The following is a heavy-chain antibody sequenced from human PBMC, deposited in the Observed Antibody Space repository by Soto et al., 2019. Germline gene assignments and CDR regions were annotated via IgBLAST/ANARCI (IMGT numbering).Heavy chain of an antibody. CDR2: IWYDGSRT. CDR3: ARAQIGVAGSTYDY. V-gene: IGHV3-33*01. CDR1: GFTFSTYG. Sequence: QVQLVESGGGVVQPGTSLRLSCAASGFTFSTYGMHWVRQAPRKGLDWVALIWYDGSRTHYAESVKGRFTISRENSKNTLFLQMNSLRVDDTAVYYCARAQIGVAGSTYDYWGQGTLVTVSS. J-gene: IGHJ4*02. D-gene: IGHD6-19*01.